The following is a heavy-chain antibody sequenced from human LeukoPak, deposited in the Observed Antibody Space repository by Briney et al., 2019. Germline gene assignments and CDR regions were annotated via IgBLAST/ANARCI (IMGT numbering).Heavy chain of an antibody. CDR1: GFTFSSYG. J-gene: IGHJ4*02. D-gene: IGHD3-22*01. CDR3: ARGTTYYYDSSGSYYFDY. CDR2: IWYDGSNK. Sequence: GGSLRLSCAASGFTFSSYGMHWVRQAPGKGLEWVAVIWYDGSNKYYADSVKGRFTISRDNSKNTLYLQMNSLRAEDTAVYYCARGTTYYYDSSGSYYFDYWGQGTLVTVAP. V-gene: IGHV3-33*01.